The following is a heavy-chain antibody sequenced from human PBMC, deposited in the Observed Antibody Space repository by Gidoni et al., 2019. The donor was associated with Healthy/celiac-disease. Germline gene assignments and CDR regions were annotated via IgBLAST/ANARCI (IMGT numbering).Heavy chain of an antibody. CDR2: IKQDGSEK. D-gene: IGHD6-13*01. V-gene: IGHV3-7*01. Sequence: RQAPGKGLQWVANIKQDGSEKNYVDSVKGRFTISRDNAKNSLYLQMNSLRAEDTAVYYCARSSSWYRVWDYWGQGTLVTVSS. CDR3: ARSSSWYRVWDY. J-gene: IGHJ4*02.